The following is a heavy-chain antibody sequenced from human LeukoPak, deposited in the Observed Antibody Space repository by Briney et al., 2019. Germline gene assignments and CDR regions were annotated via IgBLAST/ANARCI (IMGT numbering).Heavy chain of an antibody. Sequence: GGSLRLSCAASGFTFSSYAMSWVRQAPGKGLEWVSVIYSGGSTYYADSVKGRFTISRDNSKNTLYLQMNSLRAEDTAVYYCAKDRGFSFQHWGQGTLVTVSS. CDR2: IYSGGST. CDR1: GFTFSSYA. D-gene: IGHD3-22*01. J-gene: IGHJ1*01. CDR3: AKDRGFSFQH. V-gene: IGHV3-23*03.